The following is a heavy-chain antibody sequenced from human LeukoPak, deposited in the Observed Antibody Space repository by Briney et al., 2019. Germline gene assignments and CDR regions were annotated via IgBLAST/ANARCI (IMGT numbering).Heavy chain of an antibody. V-gene: IGHV4-59*08. CDR3: VRRRCSGGSCLPYYFDY. D-gene: IGHD2-15*01. CDR1: GGSISSYY. CDR2: IYYSGST. Sequence: SETLSLTCTVSGGSISSYYWSWIRQPPGKGLEWIGYIYYSGSTSYNPSLKSRVTISVDTSKTQFSLKLSSVTAADTAVYYCVRRRCSGGSCLPYYFDYWGQGTLVTVSS. J-gene: IGHJ4*02.